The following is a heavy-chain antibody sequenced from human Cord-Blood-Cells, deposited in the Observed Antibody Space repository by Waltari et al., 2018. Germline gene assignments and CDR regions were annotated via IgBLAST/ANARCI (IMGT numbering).Heavy chain of an antibody. Sequence: EVQLVESGGGLIQPGGSLRLSCAASGFTVSSNYMSWVRQAPGEWLEWVSVIYRGGSNYYAASVKGRFTISRDNSKNTLYLQMNSLRAEDTAVYYCARSPKGRGGAAAYWGQGTLVTVSS. CDR1: GFTVSSNY. V-gene: IGHV3-53*01. CDR2: IYRGGSN. D-gene: IGHD6-13*01. J-gene: IGHJ4*02. CDR3: ARSPKGRGGAAAY.